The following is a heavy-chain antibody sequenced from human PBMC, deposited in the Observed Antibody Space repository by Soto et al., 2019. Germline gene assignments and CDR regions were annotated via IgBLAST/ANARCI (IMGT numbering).Heavy chain of an antibody. J-gene: IGHJ5*02. D-gene: IGHD2-2*01. CDR3: ARATRGYCSSTSCYLSGDFDP. Sequence: LSLTCTVSGGSISSGDYYWSWIRQPPGKGLEWIGYIYYSGSTYYNPSLKSRVTISVDTSKNQFSLKLSSVTAADTAVYYCARATRGYCSSTSCYLSGDFDPWGQGTLVTVSS. V-gene: IGHV4-30-4*01. CDR1: GGSISSGDYY. CDR2: IYYSGST.